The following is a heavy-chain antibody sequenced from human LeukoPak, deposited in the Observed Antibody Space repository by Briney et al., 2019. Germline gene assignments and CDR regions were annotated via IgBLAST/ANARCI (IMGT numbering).Heavy chain of an antibody. Sequence: ASVKVSCKASGYTFASYDISWGRRAPGQGLECMGWISAYNGNTNYAQTFKGRVTMTTNTSTSTAYMELRSLRPDATAVYYCATVPGYSSGWYPMDYWGQGTLVTVSS. V-gene: IGHV1-18*01. CDR3: ATVPGYSSGWYPMDY. D-gene: IGHD6-19*01. J-gene: IGHJ4*02. CDR2: ISAYNGNT. CDR1: GYTFASYD.